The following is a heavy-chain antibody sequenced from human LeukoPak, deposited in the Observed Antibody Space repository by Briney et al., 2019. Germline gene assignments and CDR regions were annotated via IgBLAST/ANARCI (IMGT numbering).Heavy chain of an antibody. CDR2: IPYDGTNK. Sequence: PGRFLRLSCAADGSSFTSYGTGWVSHAPGNGRERVAVIPYDGTNKNYADSVNGRYTISRDNTKNTLSLQMASLRADETAVYYCAKDQLIQCLGTYYYYGMDVWGQGTTVTVSS. D-gene: IGHD1-26*01. J-gene: IGHJ6*02. CDR3: AKDQLIQCLGTYYYYGMDV. V-gene: IGHV3-30*18. CDR1: GSSFTSYG.